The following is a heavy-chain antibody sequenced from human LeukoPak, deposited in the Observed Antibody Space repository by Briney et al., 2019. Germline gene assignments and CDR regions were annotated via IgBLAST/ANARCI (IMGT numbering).Heavy chain of an antibody. V-gene: IGHV4-59*08. CDR1: GGSISSYY. J-gene: IGHJ4*02. CDR3: ARSVVVPAAIEL. Sequence: SETLSLTCTVSGGSISSYYWSWIRQPPGKGLEWIGYIYYSGSTNYNPSLKSRVTISVDTSKNQFSLKLSSVTAADTAEYYCARSVVVPAAIELWGQGTLVTVSS. CDR2: IYYSGST. D-gene: IGHD2-2*01.